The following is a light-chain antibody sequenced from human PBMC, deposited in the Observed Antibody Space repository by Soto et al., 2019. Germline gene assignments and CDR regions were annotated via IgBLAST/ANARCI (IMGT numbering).Light chain of an antibody. CDR3: NSYTSSNTYV. CDR1: SSDVGSYNR. J-gene: IGLJ1*01. V-gene: IGLV2-18*02. Sequence: QSALTQPPSVFGSPGQSVTISCTGTSSDVGSYNRVSWYQQPPGTAPKLMIYEVNNRPSGVPDRFSGSKSGNTASLTITGLQAEDEADYYCNSYTSSNTYVFGTGTKVTVL. CDR2: EVN.